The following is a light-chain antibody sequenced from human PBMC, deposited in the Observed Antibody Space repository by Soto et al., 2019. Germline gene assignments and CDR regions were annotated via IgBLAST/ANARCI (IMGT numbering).Light chain of an antibody. CDR1: KLGDKY. Sequence: SYELTQPTSVSVSPGQTASITCSGDKLGDKYACWYQQKPGQSPVLVIYQDSKRPSGIPERFSGSNSGNTATRTISGTQAMDEADYYCQAWDSSTAVVFGGGTKLTVL. CDR2: QDS. J-gene: IGLJ2*01. V-gene: IGLV3-1*01. CDR3: QAWDSSTAVV.